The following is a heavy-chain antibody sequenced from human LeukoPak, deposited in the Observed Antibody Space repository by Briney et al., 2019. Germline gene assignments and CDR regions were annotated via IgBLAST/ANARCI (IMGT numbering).Heavy chain of an antibody. CDR3: ARDLSAAAATGLDY. CDR2: ISGSGGST. D-gene: IGHD6-13*01. Sequence: PGGSLRLSCAASGFTFSSYAMSWVRQAPGKGLEWVSAISGSGGSTYYADSVKGRFTISRDNSKNTLYLQMNSLRAEDTAVYYCARDLSAAAATGLDYWGQGTLVTVSS. V-gene: IGHV3-23*01. J-gene: IGHJ4*02. CDR1: GFTFSSYA.